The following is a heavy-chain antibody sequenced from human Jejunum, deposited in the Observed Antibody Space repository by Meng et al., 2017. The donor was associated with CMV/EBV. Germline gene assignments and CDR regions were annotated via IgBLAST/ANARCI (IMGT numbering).Heavy chain of an antibody. CDR2: IYYSGST. CDR3: ARALPYYYDSSGPYNWFDP. V-gene: IGHV4-39*07. D-gene: IGHD3-22*01. J-gene: IGHJ5*02. Sequence: IRSSSYDWGWIRQPPGMGLEWIASIYYSGSTYYNPSLKSRVSTSVDTSKNQFSLKLSSVTAADTAVYYCARALPYYYDSSGPYNWFDPWGQGTLVTVSS. CDR1: IRSSSYD.